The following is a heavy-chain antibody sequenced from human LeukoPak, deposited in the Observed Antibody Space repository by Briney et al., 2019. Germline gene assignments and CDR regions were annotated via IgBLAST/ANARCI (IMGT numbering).Heavy chain of an antibody. J-gene: IGHJ5*01. Sequence: SETLSLTCVVYGGSFSGYYWSWIRQPPGKGLEWIGEINHSGNTNYKPSLKSRVTISVDTSKNQFSLKLSSVTAADTAVYCCARALGSYSGYDYYWFDSWGQGTLVTVSS. V-gene: IGHV4-34*01. CDR2: INHSGNT. D-gene: IGHD5-12*01. CDR3: ARALGSYSGYDYYWFDS. CDR1: GGSFSGYY.